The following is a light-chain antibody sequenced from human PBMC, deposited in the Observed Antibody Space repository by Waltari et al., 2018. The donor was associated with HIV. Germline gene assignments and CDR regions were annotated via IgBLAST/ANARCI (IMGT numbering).Light chain of an antibody. CDR2: KAS. Sequence: QMPQSPSTLSASIGVRVITTCRAHHDLGDWLAWYQQKPGQAPDLLIYKASNVRSGVPLRFRGSGSGAEFTLAISNLQPEDVGIYFCQYYHKFWTFGQGTRVEI. CDR3: QYYHKFWT. V-gene: IGKV1-5*03. J-gene: IGKJ1*01. CDR1: HDLGDW.